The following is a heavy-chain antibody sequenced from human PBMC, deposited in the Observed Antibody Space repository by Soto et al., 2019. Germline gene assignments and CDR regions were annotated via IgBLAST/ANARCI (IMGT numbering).Heavy chain of an antibody. CDR2: IIPIFGTA. CDR1: GGTFSSYA. CDR3: ARGDEYYDILTGYYPYTWYYGMDV. V-gene: IGHV1-69*13. J-gene: IGHJ6*02. Sequence: ASVKVSCKASGGTFSSYAISWVRQAPGQGLEWMGGIIPIFGTANYAQKFQGRVTITADGSTSTAYMELSSLRSEDTAVYYCARGDEYYDILTGYYPYTWYYGMDVWGQGTTVTVSS. D-gene: IGHD3-9*01.